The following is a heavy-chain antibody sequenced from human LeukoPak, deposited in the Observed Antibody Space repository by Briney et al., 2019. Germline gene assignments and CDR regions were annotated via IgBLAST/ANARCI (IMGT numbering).Heavy chain of an antibody. V-gene: IGHV4-4*02. Sequence: SETLSLTCAVSGGSISSSNWWSWVRQPPGKGLEWIGEIYHSGSTNYNPSLKSRVTIPVDKSKNQFSLKLSSVTAADTAVYYCARPRADYYGSGSRQFDYWGQGTLVTVSS. D-gene: IGHD3-10*01. CDR2: IYHSGST. CDR1: GGSISSSNW. J-gene: IGHJ4*02. CDR3: ARPRADYYGSGSRQFDY.